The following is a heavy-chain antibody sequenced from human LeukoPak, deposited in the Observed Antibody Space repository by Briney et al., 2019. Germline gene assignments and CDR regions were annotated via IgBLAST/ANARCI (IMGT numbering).Heavy chain of an antibody. CDR2: IYHSGST. D-gene: IGHD3-10*01. V-gene: IGHV4-4*02. CDR3: ARRGYGSGSYLDY. J-gene: IGHJ4*02. Sequence: PSGTLSLTCAVSGGSISSSNWWSWVRQPPGKGLEWIGEIYHSGSTNYNPSLKSRVTISVDKSKNQFSLKLSSVTAADTAVYYCARRGYGSGSYLDYWGQGTLVTVSS. CDR1: GGSISSSNW.